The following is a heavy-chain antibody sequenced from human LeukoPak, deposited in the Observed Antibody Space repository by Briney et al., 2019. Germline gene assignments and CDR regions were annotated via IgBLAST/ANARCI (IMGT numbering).Heavy chain of an antibody. V-gene: IGHV3-53*01. CDR1: GFTVSNNY. CDR3: AKGSSSVWPYYLDY. J-gene: IGHJ4*02. CDR2: IYSGGST. D-gene: IGHD6-19*01. Sequence: GGSLRLSCAASGFTVSNNYMNWVRQAPGKGLEWVSVIYSGGSTYYADSVRGRFTISRGNSKNTLYLQMTSLRVEDTAVYYCAKGSSSVWPYYLDYCGQGTLVTVSS.